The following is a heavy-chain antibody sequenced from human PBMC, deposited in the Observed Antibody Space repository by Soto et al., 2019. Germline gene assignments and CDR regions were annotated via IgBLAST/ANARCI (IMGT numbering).Heavy chain of an antibody. V-gene: IGHV4-30-4*01. CDR1: GGSISSDDYY. Sequence: SETLSLTCAVSGGSISSDDYYWSWTRQPPGKGLEWVGYIYYSGGSTYYSPSLRSRAAISMDTSKNQFSLILSAVTAADTAIYYCARAVYCRSASCSNWFDTWGRGTLVTVSS. CDR2: IYYSGGST. J-gene: IGHJ5*02. D-gene: IGHD2-2*01. CDR3: ARAVYCRSASCSNWFDT.